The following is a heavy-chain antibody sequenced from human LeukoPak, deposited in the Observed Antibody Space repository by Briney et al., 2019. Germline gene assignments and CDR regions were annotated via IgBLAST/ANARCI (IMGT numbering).Heavy chain of an antibody. Sequence: PSETLSLTCNVSGGSISGYHWSWIRQPPGKGLEWLGYIYYSGSSNYNPSLRSRVTISADTSKNQFSLKLSSVTAADTAVYYCARVPRSYYYYYYMDVWGKGTTVTVSS. J-gene: IGHJ6*03. V-gene: IGHV4-59*01. CDR3: ARVPRSYYYYYYMDV. CDR1: GGSISGYH. CDR2: IYYSGSS.